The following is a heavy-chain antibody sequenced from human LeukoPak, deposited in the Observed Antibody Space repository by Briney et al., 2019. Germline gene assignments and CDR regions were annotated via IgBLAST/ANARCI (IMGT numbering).Heavy chain of an antibody. CDR2: ISAYNGNA. D-gene: IGHD4-17*01. CDR3: ARDGMGMTTVTTLNWLDP. V-gene: IGHV1-18*01. CDR1: GYSFTTYG. J-gene: IGHJ5*02. Sequence: ASVTVSFKASGYSFTTYGINWVRQAPGQGLEWMGWISAYNGNAKYAQKLQGRVTMTTDTSTSTGYMELRSLRSDDTAVYYCARDGMGMTTVTTLNWLDPWGQGTLVTVSS.